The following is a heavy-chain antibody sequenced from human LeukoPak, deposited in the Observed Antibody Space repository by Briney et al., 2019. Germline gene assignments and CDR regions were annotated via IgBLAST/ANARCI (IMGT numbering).Heavy chain of an antibody. D-gene: IGHD5-24*01. CDR1: GGTFSSYA. CDR2: ITPIFGTA. V-gene: IGHV1-69*13. Sequence: SVKVSCKASGGTFSSYAISWVRQAPGQGLEWMGGITPIFGTANYAQKFQGRVTITADESTSTAYMELSSLRSEDAAVYYCARGDGYNYDWFDPWGQGTLVTVSS. J-gene: IGHJ5*02. CDR3: ARGDGYNYDWFDP.